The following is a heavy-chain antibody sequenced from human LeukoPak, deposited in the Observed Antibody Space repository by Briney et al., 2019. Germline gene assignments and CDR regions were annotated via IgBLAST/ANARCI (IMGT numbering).Heavy chain of an antibody. CDR1: GGSITTSNYY. CDR3: ATYGFFEWYYFDS. J-gene: IGHJ4*02. Sequence: SETLSLTCTVSGGSITTSNYYWGWIRQPPGKGLEWIGSIYYSGSTYYNPSLKSRVTISADTSKNQFSLKLNSVTAADTAVYYCATYGFFEWYYFDSWGQGTLVTVSS. V-gene: IGHV4-39*07. D-gene: IGHD3-3*01. CDR2: IYYSGST.